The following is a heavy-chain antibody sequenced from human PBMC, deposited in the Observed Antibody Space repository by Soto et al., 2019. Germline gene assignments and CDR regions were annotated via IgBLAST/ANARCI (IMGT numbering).Heavy chain of an antibody. V-gene: IGHV4-31*03. D-gene: IGHD2-8*01. Sequence: PSETLSLTCTVSGGYISSGGYYWSWIRQHPGKGLEWIGYIYYSGSTYYNPSLKSRVTISVDTSKNQFSLKLSSVTAADTAVYYCARELRGVYRPRTNWFDPWGQGTLVTSPQ. CDR3: ARELRGVYRPRTNWFDP. J-gene: IGHJ5*02. CDR2: IYYSGST. CDR1: GGYISSGGYY.